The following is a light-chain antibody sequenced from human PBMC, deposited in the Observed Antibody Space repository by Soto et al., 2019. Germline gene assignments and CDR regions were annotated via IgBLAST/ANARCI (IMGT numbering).Light chain of an antibody. V-gene: IGKV3-15*01. J-gene: IGKJ1*01. CDR3: QHYNNWPRT. CDR1: QSVSSN. CDR2: GAS. Sequence: EIVMTQSPATLSVSPEARATLSCRASQSVSSNLAWYQQKPGQAPRLLIYGASTRATGIPARFSGSGSGTEFTLTISSLQSEDFAVYYCQHYNNWPRTFGQGTKVEIK.